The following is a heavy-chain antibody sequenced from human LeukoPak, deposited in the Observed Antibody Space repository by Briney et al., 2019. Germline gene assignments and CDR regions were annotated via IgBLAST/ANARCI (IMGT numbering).Heavy chain of an antibody. V-gene: IGHV4-30-4*01. J-gene: IGHJ2*01. D-gene: IGHD2-15*01. CDR2: IYYSGST. CDR3: ARGGKAAVRFDL. Sequence: SQTLSLTCTVSGGSISSGDYYWRWIRQPPGKGLEWIGYIYYSGSTYYNPSLKSRVTISVDTSKNQFSLKLSSVTAADTAVYYCARGGKAAVRFDLWGRGTLVTVSS. CDR1: GGSISSGDYY.